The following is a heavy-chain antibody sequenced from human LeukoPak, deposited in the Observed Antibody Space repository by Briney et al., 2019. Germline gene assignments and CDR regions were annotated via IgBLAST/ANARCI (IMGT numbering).Heavy chain of an antibody. D-gene: IGHD6-13*01. CDR3: ARGGPGQQLVRRDY. CDR1: GGSISSGDYY. J-gene: IGHJ4*02. V-gene: IGHV4-31*03. Sequence: SETLSLTCTVSGGSISSGDYYWSWIRQPPGKGLEWIGYIYYSGSTYYNPSLKSRVTISVDTSKNQFSLKLSSVTAADTAVYYCARGGPGQQLVRRDYWGQGTLVTVSS. CDR2: IYYSGST.